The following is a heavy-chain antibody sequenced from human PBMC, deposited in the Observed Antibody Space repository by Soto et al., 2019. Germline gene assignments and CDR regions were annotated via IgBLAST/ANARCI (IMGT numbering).Heavy chain of an antibody. Sequence: ASVKVSCKASGYTFTGYYMHWVRQAPGQGLEWMGWINPNSGGTNYAQKFQGWVTMTRDTSISTAYMELSRLRSDDTAVYYCARDPHLADTNGMDVWGQGTTVTVSS. D-gene: IGHD5-18*01. CDR2: INPNSGGT. V-gene: IGHV1-2*04. CDR1: GYTFTGYY. J-gene: IGHJ6*02. CDR3: ARDPHLADTNGMDV.